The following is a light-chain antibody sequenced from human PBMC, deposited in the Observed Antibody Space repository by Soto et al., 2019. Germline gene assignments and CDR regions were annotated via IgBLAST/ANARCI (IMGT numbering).Light chain of an antibody. J-gene: IGKJ1*01. Sequence: EIVLTQSPGTLSLSPGERATLSCRASQSVSSNYLAWYQHKPGQAPRLLIYGASSTATGIPDRFSGSGSGTDFTLTISRLEPEDFAVYYCKQYGSSPQTFGQGTTVEIK. CDR3: KQYGSSPQT. CDR1: QSVSSNY. V-gene: IGKV3-20*01. CDR2: GAS.